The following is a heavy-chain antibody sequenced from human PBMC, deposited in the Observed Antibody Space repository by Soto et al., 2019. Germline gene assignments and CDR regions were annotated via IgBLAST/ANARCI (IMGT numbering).Heavy chain of an antibody. D-gene: IGHD6-13*01. V-gene: IGHV3-33*01. CDR2: IWYDGSNK. J-gene: IGHJ4*02. CDR1: GFTFSSYG. Sequence: ESGGGVVQPGRSLRLSCAASGFTFSSYGMHWVRQAPGKGLEWVAVIWYDGSNKYYADSVKGRFTISRDNSKNTLYLQMNSLRAEDTAVYYCARERSWYGWIDYWGQGTLVTVSS. CDR3: ARERSWYGWIDY.